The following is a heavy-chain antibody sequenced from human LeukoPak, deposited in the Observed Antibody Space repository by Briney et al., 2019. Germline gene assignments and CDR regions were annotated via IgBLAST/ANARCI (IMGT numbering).Heavy chain of an antibody. CDR2: NNPNTGGT. Sequence: ASVKVSCKASGYTFNSYYIHWVRQAPGQGLEWVGWNNPNTGGTSYAQNFKGRVTMTRDTSINTAYMEVSSLTSDNTAVYYCAREKGGQQWDYWGQGTLVTVSS. CDR3: AREKGGQQWDY. CDR1: GYTFNSYY. D-gene: IGHD6-19*01. V-gene: IGHV1-2*02. J-gene: IGHJ4*02.